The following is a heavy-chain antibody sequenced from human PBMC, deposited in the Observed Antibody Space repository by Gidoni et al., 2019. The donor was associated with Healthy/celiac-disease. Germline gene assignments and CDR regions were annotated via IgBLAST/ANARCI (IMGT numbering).Heavy chain of an antibody. CDR2: MNPNSGNT. CDR3: ARAGPAYSSSYYYYYYMDV. CDR1: GYTFTRYD. Sequence: QVQLVQSGADVKKPGASVKVSCKASGYTFTRYDINWVRQATGQGLEGMGWMNPNSGNTGYAQKFQGRVTMTRNTSISTAYMELSSLRSEDTAVYYCARAGPAYSSSYYYYYYMDVWGKGTTVTVSS. J-gene: IGHJ6*03. D-gene: IGHD6-6*01. V-gene: IGHV1-8*01.